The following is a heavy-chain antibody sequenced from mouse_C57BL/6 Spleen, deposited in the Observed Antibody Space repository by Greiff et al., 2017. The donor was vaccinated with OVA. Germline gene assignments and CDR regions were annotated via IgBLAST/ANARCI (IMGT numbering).Heavy chain of an antibody. CDR3: TREGITTSSYWYFDV. CDR1: GFTFSSYA. J-gene: IGHJ1*03. CDR2: ISSGGDYI. Sequence: EVHLVESGEGLVKPGGSLKLSCAASGFTFSSYAMSWVRQTPEKRLEWVAYISSGGDYIYYADTVKGRFTISRDNARNTLYLQMSSLKSEDTAMYYCTREGITTSSYWYFDVWGTGTTVTVSS. D-gene: IGHD2-4*01. V-gene: IGHV5-9-1*02.